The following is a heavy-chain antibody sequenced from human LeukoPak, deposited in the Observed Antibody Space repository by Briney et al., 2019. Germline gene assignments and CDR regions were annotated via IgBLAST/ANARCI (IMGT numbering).Heavy chain of an antibody. CDR1: GFIFSSYG. Sequence: GGSLRLSCAASGFIFSSYGMRWVRQAPGKGLEWLAVISYDGNHKYYEDSVKGRFTISRDNSKNTLFLQMNSLRAEDTAIYYCAKDHPKEYTSGWYAPDSWGQGTLVTVSS. D-gene: IGHD6-19*01. J-gene: IGHJ4*02. CDR3: AKDHPKEYTSGWYAPDS. V-gene: IGHV3-30*18. CDR2: ISYDGNHK.